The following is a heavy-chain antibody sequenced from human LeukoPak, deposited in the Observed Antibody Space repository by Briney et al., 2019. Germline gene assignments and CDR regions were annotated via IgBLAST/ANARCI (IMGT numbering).Heavy chain of an antibody. CDR3: ARDETGVGAGGIDY. D-gene: IGHD2-8*02. Sequence: GGSLRLSCAASGFTFSSYSMNWVRQAPGKGLEWVAYISSSGSTIYYADSVEGRFTISRDNARNSLYLQMNSLRDEDTAVYYCARDETGVGAGGIDYWGQGTLVTVSS. CDR2: ISSSGSTI. V-gene: IGHV3-48*02. J-gene: IGHJ4*02. CDR1: GFTFSSYS.